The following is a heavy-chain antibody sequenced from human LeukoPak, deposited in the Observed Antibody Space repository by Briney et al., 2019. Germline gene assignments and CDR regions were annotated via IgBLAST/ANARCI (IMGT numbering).Heavy chain of an antibody. Sequence: GGSLRLSCAASGFTFSSYWMSWVRQAPGKGLEWVANIKQDGSEKYYVDSVKGRFTISRDNAKNSLYLQMNSLRAEDTAVYYCARTSPGIAAAGTSGGIDYWGQGTLVTVSS. D-gene: IGHD6-13*01. CDR2: IKQDGSEK. V-gene: IGHV3-7*03. CDR1: GFTFSSYW. CDR3: ARTSPGIAAAGTSGGIDY. J-gene: IGHJ4*02.